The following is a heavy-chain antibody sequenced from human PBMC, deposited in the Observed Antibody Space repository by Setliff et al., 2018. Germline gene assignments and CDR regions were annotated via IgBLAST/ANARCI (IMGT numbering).Heavy chain of an antibody. CDR2: IIHSGST. D-gene: IGHD2-15*01. Sequence: PSETLSLTCAVYGGSFSGYYWSWIRQPPGKRLEWIGEIIHSGSTNYNPYLKSRVTISMDTSKNQFSLKVSSVTAADTAVYYCARSFSRSEKFLLDYWGQGALVTVSS. V-gene: IGHV4-34*12. J-gene: IGHJ4*02. CDR3: ARSFSRSEKFLLDY. CDR1: GGSFSGYY.